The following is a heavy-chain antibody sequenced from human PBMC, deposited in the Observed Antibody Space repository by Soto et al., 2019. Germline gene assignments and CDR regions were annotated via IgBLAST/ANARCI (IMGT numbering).Heavy chain of an antibody. Sequence: SETLSLTCTVSGGSVSSDTHYWSWIRQPPGKRLEWIGFIYSSGSTNYNPSLKSRVTMSVDTSKNQFSLKMRSVIVADTAVYHRVRFVRSCSGTTCYTRADVWGQGTTVTAP. CDR3: VRFVRSCSGTTCYTRADV. V-gene: IGHV4-61*01. CDR1: GGSVSSDTHY. D-gene: IGHD2-2*02. J-gene: IGHJ6*02. CDR2: IYSSGST.